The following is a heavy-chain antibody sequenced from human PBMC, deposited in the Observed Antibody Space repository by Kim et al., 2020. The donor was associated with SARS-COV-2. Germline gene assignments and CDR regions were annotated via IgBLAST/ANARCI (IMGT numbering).Heavy chain of an antibody. CDR3: ARMLPDYYGSGSYYFDY. J-gene: IGHJ4*02. Sequence: VKGRFTISRDNSKNPLYLQMNSLRAEDTAVYYCARMLPDYYGSGSYYFDYWGQGTLVTVSS. D-gene: IGHD3-10*01. V-gene: IGHV3-30*07.